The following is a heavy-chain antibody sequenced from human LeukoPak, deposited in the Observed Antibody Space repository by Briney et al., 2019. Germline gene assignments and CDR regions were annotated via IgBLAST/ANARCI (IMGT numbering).Heavy chain of an antibody. CDR2: ISYDGSNK. J-gene: IGHJ3*02. Sequence: HPGGSLRLTCAASGFTFSSYGMQWVRQAPGKGLEWVAVISYDGSNKYYADSVKGRFTISRDNSKNTLYLQMNSLRAEDTAVYYCARERSAWRIWGQGTMVTVSS. D-gene: IGHD1-1*01. CDR3: ARERSAWRI. V-gene: IGHV3-30*03. CDR1: GFTFSSYG.